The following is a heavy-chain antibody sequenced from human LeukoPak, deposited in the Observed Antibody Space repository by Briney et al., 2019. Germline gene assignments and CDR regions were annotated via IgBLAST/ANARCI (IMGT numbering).Heavy chain of an antibody. CDR2: IWYDGSNK. V-gene: IGHV3-33*08. J-gene: IGHJ4*02. CDR3: VRDRGGLQCFDY. Sequence: GGSLRLSCAASGFTFRDHGMHWVRQAPGKGLEWVAVIWYDGSNKYYADSVKGRFTISRDNSKNTLYLQMNSLRAEDTAVYYCVRDRGGLQCFDYWGQGALVTVSS. D-gene: IGHD5-24*01. CDR1: GFTFRDHG.